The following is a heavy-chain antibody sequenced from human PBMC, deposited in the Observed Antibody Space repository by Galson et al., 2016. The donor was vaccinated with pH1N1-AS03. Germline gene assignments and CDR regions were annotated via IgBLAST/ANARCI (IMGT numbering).Heavy chain of an antibody. CDR1: GGTFNSYA. D-gene: IGHD4-17*01. CDR3: ARAHDYGDFLLLM. J-gene: IGHJ4*02. CDR2: IIPIFGTV. Sequence: SVKVSCKASGGTFNSYAIGWVRQAPGQGLEWMGGIIPIFGTVNFAQRFQGRLTITADESTSTAYMDLSSLRSDDTAIYYCARAHDYGDFLLLMWGQGTLVSVSS. V-gene: IGHV1-69*13.